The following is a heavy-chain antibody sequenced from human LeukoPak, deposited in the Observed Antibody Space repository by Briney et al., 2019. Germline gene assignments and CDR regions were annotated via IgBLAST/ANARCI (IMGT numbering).Heavy chain of an antibody. CDR1: GFTFSSYG. D-gene: IGHD3-10*01. Sequence: GSLRLSFAASGFTFSSYGMHWVRQAPGQGLAWVSSISSTGSYLYYADSLQGRFTSSRDNAKNPLFLQMNSLRAEDTAVYYRARDRGSITMVRGVNYYWGQGTLVTVSS. CDR3: ARDRGSITMVRGVNYY. CDR2: ISSTGSYL. V-gene: IGHV3-21*01. J-gene: IGHJ4*02.